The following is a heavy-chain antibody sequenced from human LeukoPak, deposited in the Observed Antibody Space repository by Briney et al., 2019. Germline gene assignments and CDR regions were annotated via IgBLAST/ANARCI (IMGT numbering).Heavy chain of an antibody. V-gene: IGHV4-39*01. CDR1: GGSISSGSYY. D-gene: IGHD2-21*02. CDR2: IYYSGST. Sequence: SETLSLTCTVSGGSISSGSYYWGWIRQPPGKGLEWIGSIYYSGSTYYNPSLKSRVTIFVDTSKNQFSLKLSSVTAADTAVYYCARRYCGGDCTLDWFDPWGQGTLVTVSS. J-gene: IGHJ5*02. CDR3: ARRYCGGDCTLDWFDP.